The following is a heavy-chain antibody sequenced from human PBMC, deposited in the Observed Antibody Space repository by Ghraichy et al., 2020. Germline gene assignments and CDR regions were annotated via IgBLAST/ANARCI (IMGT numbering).Heavy chain of an antibody. J-gene: IGHJ6*02. D-gene: IGHD3-22*01. Sequence: GGSLRLSCAASGFTFSSYGMHWVRQAPGKGLEWVAVIWYDGSNKYYADSVKGRFTISRDNSKNTLYLQMNSLRAEDTAVYYCARDWASIYDSSGLVWGQGTTVTVSS. CDR1: GFTFSSYG. V-gene: IGHV3-33*08. CDR3: ARDWASIYDSSGLV. CDR2: IWYDGSNK.